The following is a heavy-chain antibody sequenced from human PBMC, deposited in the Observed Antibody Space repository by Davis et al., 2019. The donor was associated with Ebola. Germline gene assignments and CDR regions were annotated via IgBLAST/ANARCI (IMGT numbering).Heavy chain of an antibody. J-gene: IGHJ4*02. CDR3: ARDRHYSNYGGWDY. CDR1: GTSFSTYY. Sequence: MPSETLSLTCTVSGTSFSTYYWSWIRQPAGKGLEWIGRIYTTGTTNYNPSLKSRVTISVDTSKNQFSLKLSSMTAADTAVYYCARDRHYSNYGGWDYWGQGTLVTVSS. D-gene: IGHD4-11*01. CDR2: IYTTGTT. V-gene: IGHV4-4*07.